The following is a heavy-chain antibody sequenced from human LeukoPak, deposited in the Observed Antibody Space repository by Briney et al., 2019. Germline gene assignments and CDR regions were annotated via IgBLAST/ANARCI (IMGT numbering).Heavy chain of an antibody. CDR2: IRFDGTIK. Sequence: GGSLKLSCAASGYTFSSYGMHWVRQAPGKGLEWVAFIRFDGTIKDYADSVKGRFTISRDNSKNTLNLLMNSLRVEDTAMYHCARDRGNIVVAPIAIRGWFDPWGQGTLVTVSS. CDR3: ARDRGNIVVAPIAIRGWFDP. CDR1: GYTFSSYG. V-gene: IGHV3-30*02. D-gene: IGHD2-2*02. J-gene: IGHJ5*02.